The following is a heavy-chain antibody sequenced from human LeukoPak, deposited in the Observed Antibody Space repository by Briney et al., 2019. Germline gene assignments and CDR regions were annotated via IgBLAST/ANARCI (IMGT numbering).Heavy chain of an antibody. Sequence: GGSLRLSCAASGFTFSSFGMHWVRPAPGKGLEWVAVIWNDGSNTYYADSVKGRFTISRDNSKNTLYLQMNSLRAEDTAVYYCARGGRYDILTGYYYNNWFDPWGQGTLVTVSS. CDR1: GFTFSSFG. CDR3: ARGGRYDILTGYYYNNWFDP. D-gene: IGHD3-9*01. V-gene: IGHV3-33*01. CDR2: IWNDGSNT. J-gene: IGHJ5*02.